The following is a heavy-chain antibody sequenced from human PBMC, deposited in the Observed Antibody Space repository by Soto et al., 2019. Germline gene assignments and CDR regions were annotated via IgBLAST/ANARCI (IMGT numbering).Heavy chain of an antibody. J-gene: IGHJ3*02. CDR1: GFTFSSYG. V-gene: IGHV3-33*01. CDR3: ARDPVDTAMVNDAFDI. Sequence: GGSLRLSCAASGFTFSSYGMHWVRQAPGKGLEWVAVIWYDGSNKYYADSVKGRFTISRDNSKNTLYLQMNSLRAEDTAVYYCARDPVDTAMVNDAFDIWGQGTMVTVSS. CDR2: IWYDGSNK. D-gene: IGHD5-18*01.